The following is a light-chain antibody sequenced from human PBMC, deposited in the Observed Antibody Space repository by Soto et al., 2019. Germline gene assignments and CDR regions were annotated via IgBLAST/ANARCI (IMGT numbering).Light chain of an antibody. CDR2: DVN. J-gene: IGLJ1*01. Sequence: QSALAQPASVSGSFGQSITISCSGPNTDLGVYGYVSWYQHQPGKAPKLLIYDVNNRPSGISDRFSGSKSGATASLTISGLQAEDEADYFCFSKISGFVYGFGTGTKVTVL. V-gene: IGLV2-14*01. CDR1: NTDLGVYGY. CDR3: FSKISGFVYG.